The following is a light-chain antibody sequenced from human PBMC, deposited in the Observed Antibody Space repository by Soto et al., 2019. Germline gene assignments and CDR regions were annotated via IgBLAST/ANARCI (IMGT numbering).Light chain of an antibody. V-gene: IGKV1-5*03. Sequence: QTTQSRFTVSSPIKEGVTITCRASQSISSWLAWYQQKPGKAPKLLIYKASSLESGVPSRFSGSGSGTEFTLTICSLQSEDSVVYKCAEYEYWRETFGQGSKV. J-gene: IGKJ1*01. CDR1: QSISSW. CDR3: AEYEYWRET. CDR2: KAS.